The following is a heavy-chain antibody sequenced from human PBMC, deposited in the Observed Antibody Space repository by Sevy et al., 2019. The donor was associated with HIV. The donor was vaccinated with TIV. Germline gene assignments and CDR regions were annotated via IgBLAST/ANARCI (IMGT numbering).Heavy chain of an antibody. Sequence: GGSLRLSCAASGFTFSSYALSWVRQAPGKGLEWVSAIIASGGNTYYADSVKGRFAISRDNSKNTLYLQMISLRAEDTAVYYCAKSPIATSWYFDLWGRGTLVTVSS. CDR3: AKSPIATSWYFDL. CDR1: GFTFSSYA. V-gene: IGHV3-23*01. D-gene: IGHD1-26*01. CDR2: IIASGGNT. J-gene: IGHJ2*01.